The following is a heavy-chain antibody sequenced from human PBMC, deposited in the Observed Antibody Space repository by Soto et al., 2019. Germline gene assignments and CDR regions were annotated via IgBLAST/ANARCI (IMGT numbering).Heavy chain of an antibody. D-gene: IGHD3-22*01. Sequence: GASVKVSCKASGFTFTSSAVQWVRQARGQRLEWIGWIVVGSGKTNYAQKFQERVTITRDMSTSTAYMELSSLRSEDTAVYYCAAGLSGSGHSYSVDYWGQGTLVTLSS. V-gene: IGHV1-58*01. J-gene: IGHJ4*02. CDR1: GFTFTSSA. CDR2: IVVGSGKT. CDR3: AAGLSGSGHSYSVDY.